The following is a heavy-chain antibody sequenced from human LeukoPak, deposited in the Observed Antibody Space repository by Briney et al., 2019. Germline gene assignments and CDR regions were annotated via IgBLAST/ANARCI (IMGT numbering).Heavy chain of an antibody. Sequence: GGSLRLSCAASGFTFSSYSINWVRQAPGKGLEWVSSISESSNYTYYAGSVKGRFTISRDDAKNSLYLQMNSLRAEDTALYYRAREFCSDGTCYWSFDFWGQGTLVTVSS. J-gene: IGHJ4*02. D-gene: IGHD2-15*01. V-gene: IGHV3-21*01. CDR1: GFTFSSYS. CDR2: ISESSNYT. CDR3: AREFCSDGTCYWSFDF.